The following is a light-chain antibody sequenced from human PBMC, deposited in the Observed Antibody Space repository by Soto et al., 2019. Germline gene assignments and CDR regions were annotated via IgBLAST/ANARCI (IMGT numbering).Light chain of an antibody. Sequence: EIVLTQSPVTLSVSPGERATLSCRSSQSVNRNSVAWYQQKPGQAPRLLIYGTSTRATGIPDRFSGGGSGTDFTLSITRLEPEDFAVYICQQFASSPMTFGPGTKVDIK. CDR2: GTS. V-gene: IGKV3-20*01. CDR3: QQFASSPMT. J-gene: IGKJ1*01. CDR1: QSVNRNS.